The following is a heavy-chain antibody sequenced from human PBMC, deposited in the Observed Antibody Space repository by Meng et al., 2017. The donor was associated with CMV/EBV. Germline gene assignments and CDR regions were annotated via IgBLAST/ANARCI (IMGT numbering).Heavy chain of an antibody. CDR1: GFTFSSYA. CDR2: ISYDGSNK. Sequence: GESLKISCAASGFTFSSYAMHWVRQAPGKGLEWVAVISYDGSNKYYADSVKGRFTISRDNSKNTLYLQMNSLRAEDTAVYYCARMDIVVVPAAILVGAFDIWGQGTMVTV. V-gene: IGHV3-30-3*01. D-gene: IGHD2-2*02. CDR3: ARMDIVVVPAAILVGAFDI. J-gene: IGHJ3*02.